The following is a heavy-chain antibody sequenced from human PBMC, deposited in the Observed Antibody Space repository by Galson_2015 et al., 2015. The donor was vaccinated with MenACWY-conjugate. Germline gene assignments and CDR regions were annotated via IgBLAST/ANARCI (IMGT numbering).Heavy chain of an antibody. CDR3: IRAPRAPGVIRKYYFDY. CDR1: GFNFGDYA. CDR2: IRSKTYGGTT. J-gene: IGHJ4*02. Sequence: SLRLSCAGSGFNFGDYAMSWFRQAPGKGLEWVAFIRSKTYGGTTEYAASVKDRFTISRDDSKSIAHLQMNSLKSEDTAVYFCIRAPRAPGVIRKYYFDYWGQGTLVTVSS. D-gene: IGHD7-27*01. V-gene: IGHV3-49*03.